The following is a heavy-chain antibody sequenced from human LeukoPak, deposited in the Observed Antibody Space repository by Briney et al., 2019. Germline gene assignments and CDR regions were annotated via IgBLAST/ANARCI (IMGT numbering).Heavy chain of an antibody. CDR3: VKDLSYESSGSGFDQ. Sequence: GGSLRLSCAASGFILEDYTMHWVRQAPGKTLEWVSLISWDGTTYYTDSLKGRFTISRDNSKNSLYLQMDTLRSEDTAFYYCVKDLSYESSGSGFDQWGQRTLVTVSS. CDR1: GFILEDYT. J-gene: IGHJ4*02. V-gene: IGHV3-43*01. CDR2: ISWDGTT. D-gene: IGHD3-22*01.